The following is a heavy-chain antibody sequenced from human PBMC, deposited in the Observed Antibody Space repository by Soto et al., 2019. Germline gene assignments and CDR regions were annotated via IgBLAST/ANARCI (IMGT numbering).Heavy chain of an antibody. CDR1: GFTFSSYS. V-gene: IGHV3-21*01. D-gene: IGHD1-1*01. CDR3: ARDGVEVQKYYYYGMDV. J-gene: IGHJ6*02. Sequence: EVQLVESGGGLVKPGGSLRLSCAASGFTFSSYSMNWVRQAPGKGLEWVSSISSSSSYIYYADSVKGRFTISRDNAKNSLYLQMNSLRAEDTAVYYCARDGVEVQKYYYYGMDVWGQSTTVTVSS. CDR2: ISSSSSYI.